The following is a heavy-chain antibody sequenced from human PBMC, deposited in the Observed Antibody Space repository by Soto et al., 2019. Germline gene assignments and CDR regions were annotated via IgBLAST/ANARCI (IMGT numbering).Heavy chain of an antibody. D-gene: IGHD2-2*01. CDR3: ARERYCSSTSCLDWFDP. V-gene: IGHV3-11*01. Sequence: GSLRLSCAASGFTFSDYYMSWIRQAPGKGLEWVSYISSSGSTIYYADSVKGRFTISRDNAKNSLYLQMNSLRAEDTAVYYCARERYCSSTSCLDWFDPWGQGTLVTVSS. CDR2: ISSSGSTI. CDR1: GFTFSDYY. J-gene: IGHJ5*02.